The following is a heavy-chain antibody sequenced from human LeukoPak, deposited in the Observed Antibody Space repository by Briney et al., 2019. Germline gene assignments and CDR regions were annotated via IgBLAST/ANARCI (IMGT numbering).Heavy chain of an antibody. D-gene: IGHD3-22*01. CDR2: IRSSSSYT. J-gene: IGHJ4*02. CDR1: GFTFSEYY. CDR3: ARGYYYNSGYYFPFDF. Sequence: PGGSLRLSCAASGFTFSEYYMSWIRQAPGKGLEWVSYIRSSSSYTNYADSVKGRFTISRDNAKNSLYLQMNSLRDEDTAVYYCARGYYYNSGYYFPFDFWGQGTLVTVSS. V-gene: IGHV3-11*06.